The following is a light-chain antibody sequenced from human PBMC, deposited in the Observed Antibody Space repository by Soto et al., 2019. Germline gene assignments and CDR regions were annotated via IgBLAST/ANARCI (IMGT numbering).Light chain of an antibody. CDR2: DVS. CDR3: CSYAGSYTLWV. CDR1: SSDVGGYNF. V-gene: IGLV2-11*01. Sequence: QSVLTQPRSVSGSTGQSVTISCTGTSSDVGGYNFVSWYQQYPDKAPKLIIYDVSKRPSGVPDRFSGSKSGNTASLTISGLQAEDEADYYCCSYAGSYTLWVFGGGTKVTVL. J-gene: IGLJ3*02.